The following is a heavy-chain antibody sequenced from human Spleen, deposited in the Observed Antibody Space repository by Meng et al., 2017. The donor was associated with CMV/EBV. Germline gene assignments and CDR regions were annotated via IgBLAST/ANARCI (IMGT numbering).Heavy chain of an antibody. CDR3: ARDLTGTTGY. J-gene: IGHJ4*02. CDR1: GGTFSSYA. Sequence: SVKVSCKASGGTFSSYAISWVRQAPGQGLEWMGGIIPILGIANYAQKFQGRVTITADKSTSTAYMEVGRLRSDDTAVYYCARDLTGTTGYWGQGTLVTVSS. CDR2: IIPILGIA. D-gene: IGHD1-20*01. V-gene: IGHV1-69*10.